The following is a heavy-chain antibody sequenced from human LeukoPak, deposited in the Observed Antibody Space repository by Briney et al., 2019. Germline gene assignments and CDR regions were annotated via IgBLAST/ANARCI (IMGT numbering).Heavy chain of an antibody. CDR1: GGTVSSYA. CDR2: IIPIFGIA. J-gene: IGHJ5*02. V-gene: IGHV1-69*04. CDR3: ARDKTGLLWFGELPGNWFDP. Sequence: ASVKVSCKASGGTVSSYAISWVRQAPGQGLEWMGKIIPIFGIANYAQKFQGRVTITADKSTSTAYMELSSLRSEDTAVYYCARDKTGLLWFGELPGNWFDPWGQGTLVTVSS. D-gene: IGHD3-10*01.